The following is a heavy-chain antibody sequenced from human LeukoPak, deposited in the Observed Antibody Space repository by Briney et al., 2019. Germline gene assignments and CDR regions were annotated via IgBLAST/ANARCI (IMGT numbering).Heavy chain of an antibody. J-gene: IGHJ3*02. CDR1: GFTFSSYA. CDR3: ARDFKYYGSSGYYAFDI. Sequence: GGSLRLSCAASGFTFSSYAMSWVRQAPGKGLEWVSAISGSGGSTYYADSVKGRFTISRDNSKNTLYLQMNSLRAEDTAVYYCARDFKYYGSSGYYAFDIWGQGTMVTVSS. CDR2: ISGSGGST. D-gene: IGHD3-22*01. V-gene: IGHV3-23*01.